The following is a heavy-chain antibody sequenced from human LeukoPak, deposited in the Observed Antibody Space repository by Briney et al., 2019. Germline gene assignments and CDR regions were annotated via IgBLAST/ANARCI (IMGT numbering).Heavy chain of an antibody. V-gene: IGHV4-59*11. CDR3: ARGGRWDKFDS. Sequence: PSETLSLTCTVSGASISSHYRSWIRQPPGKGLECIGYIYHTGSTDYSPSLKGRLTISQDTSKNQISLSLTSVTTADTAMYYCARGGRWDKFDSWGQGILVSVSS. CDR1: GASISSHY. J-gene: IGHJ5*01. CDR2: IYHTGST. D-gene: IGHD1-26*01.